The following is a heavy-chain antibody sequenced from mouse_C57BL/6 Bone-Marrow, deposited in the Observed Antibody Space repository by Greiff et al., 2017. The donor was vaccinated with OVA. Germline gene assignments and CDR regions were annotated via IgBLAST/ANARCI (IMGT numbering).Heavy chain of an antibody. V-gene: IGHV1-15*01. CDR1: GYTFTDYE. Sequence: VQLQESGAELVRPGASVTLSCKASGYTFTDYEMHWVKQTPVHGLEWIGAIDPETGGTAYNQKFKGKAILTADKSSSTAYMELRSLTSDDSAVYYCTRRGGLRRYAMDYWGQGTSVTVSS. CDR2: IDPETGGT. CDR3: TRRGGLRRYAMDY. D-gene: IGHD2-4*01. J-gene: IGHJ4*01.